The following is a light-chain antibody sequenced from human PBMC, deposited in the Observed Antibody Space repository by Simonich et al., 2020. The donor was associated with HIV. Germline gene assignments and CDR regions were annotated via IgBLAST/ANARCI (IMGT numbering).Light chain of an antibody. CDR2: GAT. CDR1: QSVSYY. V-gene: IGKV3-15*01. J-gene: IGKJ4*01. CDR3: QQYNNWPLT. Sequence: EIVLTQSPATLSLSPGERTTLSCRAIQSVSYYLAWYQQKPGQAPRRLIYGATNRATGIPARFSGSWSGTEFTLTLSSTQSEDFAVYYCQQYNNWPLTFGGGTKVEIK.